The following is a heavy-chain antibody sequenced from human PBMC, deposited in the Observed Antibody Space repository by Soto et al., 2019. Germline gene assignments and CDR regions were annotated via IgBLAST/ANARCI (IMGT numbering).Heavy chain of an antibody. D-gene: IGHD2-2*01. CDR2: ISYDGSNK. J-gene: IGHJ6*03. CDR1: GFTFSSYG. CDR3: ARSVKRSFVVVPENYMDV. V-gene: IGHV3-30*03. Sequence: PGGSLRLSCAASGFTFSSYGMHWVRQAPGKGLEWVAVISYDGSNKYYADSVKGRFTISRDNSKNTLYLQMNSLRAEDTAVYYCARSVKRSFVVVPENYMDVWGKGTSVTVSS.